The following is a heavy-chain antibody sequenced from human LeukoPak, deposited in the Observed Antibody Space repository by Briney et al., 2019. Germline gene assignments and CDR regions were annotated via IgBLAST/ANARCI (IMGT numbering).Heavy chain of an antibody. V-gene: IGHV1-8*01. CDR3: ARGRGGYRIYYMDV. Sequence: ASVKVSCKASGYTFTSYDTNWVRQATGQGLEWMGWMNPNSGNTGYAQKFQGRVTMTRNTSISTAYMELSSLRSEDTAVYYCARGRGGYRIYYMDVWGKGTTVTVSS. J-gene: IGHJ6*03. CDR1: GYTFTSYD. CDR2: MNPNSGNT. D-gene: IGHD1-1*01.